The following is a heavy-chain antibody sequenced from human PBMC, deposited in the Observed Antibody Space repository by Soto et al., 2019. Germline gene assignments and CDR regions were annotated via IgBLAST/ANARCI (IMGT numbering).Heavy chain of an antibody. J-gene: IGHJ6*02. Sequence: PGESLKISCKGSGYIFTDHCIVWVRQMAGKGLEWVGIICPGYSNIIYSPSVQGQVTISADMSISTAYLQWSSLKASDTAMYYCARHGGYCSGGSCYSYYYYYGMDVWGQGTTVTVSS. V-gene: IGHV5-51*01. D-gene: IGHD2-15*01. CDR1: GYIFTDHC. CDR2: ICPGYSNI. CDR3: ARHGGYCSGGSCYSYYYYYGMDV.